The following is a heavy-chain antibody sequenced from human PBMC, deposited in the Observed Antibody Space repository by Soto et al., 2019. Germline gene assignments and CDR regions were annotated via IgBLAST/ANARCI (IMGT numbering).Heavy chain of an antibody. D-gene: IGHD2-21*02. J-gene: IGHJ4*02. CDR3: ANPTEVSCGGDCYFDY. CDR2: ISGRGDST. CDR1: GFTFSSYA. Sequence: EVQLLESGGGLVQPGGSLRLSCAASGFTFSSYAVSWVRQAPGKGLEWVSAISGRGDSTYYADSVKGRFTISRDNSKNTLYLQMNSLRAEDTAVYYCANPTEVSCGGDCYFDYWGQGTLVTVSS. V-gene: IGHV3-23*01.